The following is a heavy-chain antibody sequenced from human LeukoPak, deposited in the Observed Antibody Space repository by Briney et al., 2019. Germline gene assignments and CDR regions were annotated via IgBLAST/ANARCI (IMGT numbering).Heavy chain of an antibody. J-gene: IGHJ5*02. Sequence: SETLSFTCTVSGGSISSYFWSWIRQPPGKGLEWIGYIYYTGSTNYNPSLMSRVTISLDTSKNQFSLRLSSLTAADTAVYYCARGGGVVAAAMRRPDWFDPWGQGTLVTVSS. CDR2: IYYTGST. D-gene: IGHD2-2*01. CDR3: ARGGGVVAAAMRRPDWFDP. V-gene: IGHV4-59*01. CDR1: GGSISSYF.